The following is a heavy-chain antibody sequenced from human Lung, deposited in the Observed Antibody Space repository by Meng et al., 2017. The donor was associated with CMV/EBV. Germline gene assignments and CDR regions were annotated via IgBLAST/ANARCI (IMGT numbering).Heavy chain of an antibody. V-gene: IGHV1-2*02. CDR2: INPNSGGT. J-gene: IGHJ6*02. CDR3: ARDGLALTQQLVPYGMDV. CDR1: GYTFTGYY. D-gene: IGHD6-13*01. Sequence: ASVXVSXKASGYTFTGYYMHWVRQAPGQGLEWMGWINPNSGGTNYAQKFQGRVTMTRDTSISTAYMELSRVKSDDTAVYYCARDGLALTQQLVPYGMDVWGRGXTVTVSS.